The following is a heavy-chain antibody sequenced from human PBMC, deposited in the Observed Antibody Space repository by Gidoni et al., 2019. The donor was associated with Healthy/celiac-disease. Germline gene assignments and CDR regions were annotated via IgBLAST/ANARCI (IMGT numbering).Heavy chain of an antibody. CDR3: AKAPQRDYDFWSGYLDY. Sequence: EVQLLESGGGLVQPGGSLRLSCAASGFTFSSYAMSWVRQAPGTGLEWVSTISGSGGSTYYADSVKGRFTISRDNSKNTLYLQMNNLRAEDTAVYYCAKAPQRDYDFWSGYLDYWGQGTLVTVSS. D-gene: IGHD3-3*01. V-gene: IGHV3-23*01. CDR2: ISGSGGST. CDR1: GFTFSSYA. J-gene: IGHJ4*02.